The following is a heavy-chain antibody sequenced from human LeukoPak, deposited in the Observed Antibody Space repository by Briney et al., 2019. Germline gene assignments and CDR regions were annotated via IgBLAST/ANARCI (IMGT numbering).Heavy chain of an antibody. J-gene: IGHJ5*02. CDR1: GGSISSYY. D-gene: IGHD3-22*01. CDR2: ISSSGSTI. Sequence: LSLTCTVSGGSISSYYWSWIRQPPGKGLEWVSYISSSGSTIYYADSVKGRFTISRDNAKNSLYLQMNSLRAEDTAVYYCARDRHYYDSSGYPNWFDPWGQGTLVTVSS. V-gene: IGHV3-11*01. CDR3: ARDRHYYDSSGYPNWFDP.